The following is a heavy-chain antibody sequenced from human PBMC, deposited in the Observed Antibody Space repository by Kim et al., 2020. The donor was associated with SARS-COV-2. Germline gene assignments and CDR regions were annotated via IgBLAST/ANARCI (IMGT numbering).Heavy chain of an antibody. CDR1: GFTFSSDA. CDR3: ARALRYNWNDDIDY. Sequence: GGSLRLSCAASGFTFSSDAMHWVRQAPGKGLEWVAIISYDGSNKYYADSVKGRFTISRDNSKNTLNLQMNSLRAEDTAVYYCARALRYNWNDDIDYWGQGTLVTVSS. CDR2: ISYDGSNK. V-gene: IGHV3-30*04. D-gene: IGHD1-1*01. J-gene: IGHJ4*02.